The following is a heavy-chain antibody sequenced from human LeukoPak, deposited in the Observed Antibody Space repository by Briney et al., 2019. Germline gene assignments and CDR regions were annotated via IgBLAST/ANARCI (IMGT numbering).Heavy chain of an antibody. Sequence: SVKVSCKASGGTFSSYAISWVRQAPGQGLEWMGGIIPIFGTANYAQKFQGRVTITADESTSTAYMELSSLRSEDTAVYYCARVGYLRSYSSGWYNWFDPWGQGTLVTVSS. CDR3: ARVGYLRSYSSGWYNWFDP. J-gene: IGHJ5*02. V-gene: IGHV1-69*13. D-gene: IGHD6-19*01. CDR2: IIPIFGTA. CDR1: GGTFSSYA.